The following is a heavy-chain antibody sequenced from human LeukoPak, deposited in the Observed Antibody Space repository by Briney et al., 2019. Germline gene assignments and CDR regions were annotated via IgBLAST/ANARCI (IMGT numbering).Heavy chain of an antibody. Sequence: GGALRLSCAASGFTFSSYAMIWVGQAPGKGVEGVSAISCSGGSTYYADSVKGRFTISRDNSKNTLYMKMNTVRAADTDVYYCAKDRVVVVPAALLFAYWGQGTLVTV. CDR3: AKDRVVVVPAALLFAY. D-gene: IGHD2-2*01. J-gene: IGHJ4*02. CDR2: ISCSGGST. CDR1: GFTFSSYA. V-gene: IGHV3-23*01.